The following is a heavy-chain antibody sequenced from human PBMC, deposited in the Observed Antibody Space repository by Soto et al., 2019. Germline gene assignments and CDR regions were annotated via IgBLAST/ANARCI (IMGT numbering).Heavy chain of an antibody. CDR1: GFFISSGNY. Sequence: PSETLSITCAVSGFFISSGNYWGWIRKPPGKGLEWIASMFHGGNTYYNPSLKSRLTISVDISKNQFSLKLNSVTAADTAVYYGARARWYKALDVWGKGPGFTGSS. J-gene: IGHJ3*01. CDR2: MFHGGNT. V-gene: IGHV4-38-2*01. D-gene: IGHD1-20*01. CDR3: ARARWYKALDV.